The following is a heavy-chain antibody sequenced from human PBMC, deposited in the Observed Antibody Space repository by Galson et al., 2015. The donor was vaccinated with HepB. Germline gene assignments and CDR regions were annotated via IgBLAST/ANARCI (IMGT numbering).Heavy chain of an antibody. Sequence: SLRLSCAASGFTFSSYGMHWVRQAPGKGLEWVAVIWYDGSNKYYADSVKGRFTISRDNSKNTLYLQMNSLRAEDTAVYYCAKDGYSSGWYLDWFDPWGQGTLVTVSS. CDR3: AKDGYSSGWYLDWFDP. CDR1: GFTFSSYG. CDR2: IWYDGSNK. V-gene: IGHV3-33*06. D-gene: IGHD6-19*01. J-gene: IGHJ5*02.